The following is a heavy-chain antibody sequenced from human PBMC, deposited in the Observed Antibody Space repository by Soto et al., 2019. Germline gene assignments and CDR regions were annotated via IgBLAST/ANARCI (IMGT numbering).Heavy chain of an antibody. CDR2: ISAYNGNT. J-gene: IGHJ4*02. CDR1: GYTFTSYA. Sequence: QVQLVQSGAEVKKPGASVKVSCKASGYTFTSYAISWVRQAPGQGLEWMGWISAYNGNTNYAQKLQRSLTMXTDTSKSTAYMELRSLRSDATALYYCARDLPPVDYWGQGTLVTVSS. V-gene: IGHV1-18*01. CDR3: ARDLPPVDY.